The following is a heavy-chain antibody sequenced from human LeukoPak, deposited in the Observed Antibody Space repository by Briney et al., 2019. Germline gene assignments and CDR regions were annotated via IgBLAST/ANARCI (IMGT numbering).Heavy chain of an antibody. V-gene: IGHV1-18*01. CDR1: GYTFTSYG. Sequence: ASVKVSCKASGYTFTSYGISWVRQAPGQGLEWMGWISAYNGNTNYAQKLQGRVTMTTDTSTSTAYMELRSLRSDDTAVYYCARDSHYDLLTGYSDYFYGMDVWGQGTTATVSS. J-gene: IGHJ6*02. D-gene: IGHD3-9*01. CDR3: ARDSHYDLLTGYSDYFYGMDV. CDR2: ISAYNGNT.